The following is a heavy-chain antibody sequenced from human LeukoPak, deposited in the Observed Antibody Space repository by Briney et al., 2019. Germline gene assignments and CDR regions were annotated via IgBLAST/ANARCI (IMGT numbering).Heavy chain of an antibody. CDR2: ITRSGTYI. CDR3: ARDPYSGNYGNDYYYYMDV. J-gene: IGHJ6*03. CDR1: GFTFSNYN. D-gene: IGHD1-26*01. V-gene: IGHV3-21*01. Sequence: GGSLRLSCAASGFTFSNYNMNWVRQAPGRAMEWVSSITRSGTYIFYADSVKGRFTISRDNAKNSLYLQMDSLGPEDTAVYYCARDPYSGNYGNDYYYYMDVWGKGTTVTISS.